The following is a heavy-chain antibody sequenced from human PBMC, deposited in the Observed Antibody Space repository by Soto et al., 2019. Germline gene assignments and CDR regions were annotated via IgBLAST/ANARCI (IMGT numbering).Heavy chain of an antibody. V-gene: IGHV1-2*04. CDR1: GYTFTGYY. Sequence: QVQLVQSGAEVKKPGASVKVSCKASGYTFTGYYMHWVRQAPGQGLEWMGWINPNSGGTNYAQKFQGWVTMTRDTSISTAYMELSRLRSDDTAVYYCARSDIVVVPAASQYAFDIWGQGTMVTVSS. CDR2: INPNSGGT. J-gene: IGHJ3*02. CDR3: ARSDIVVVPAASQYAFDI. D-gene: IGHD2-2*01.